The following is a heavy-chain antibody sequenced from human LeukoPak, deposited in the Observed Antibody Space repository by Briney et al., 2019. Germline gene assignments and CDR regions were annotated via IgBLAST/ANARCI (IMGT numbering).Heavy chain of an antibody. V-gene: IGHV4-39*01. CDR3: ARTGYCSSASCSVVKQWLVRVYFDY. CDR2: IYYSGST. Sequence: SETLSLTCTVSGGSISSYSYYWGWIRQPPGKGLEWIGSIYYSGSTYNNQSLKSRVTMSVDTSKNQFSLVLNSVTAADTAVYYCARTGYCSSASCSVVKQWLVRVYFDYWGQGTLVTVSS. CDR1: GGSISSYSYY. J-gene: IGHJ4*02. D-gene: IGHD2-2*01.